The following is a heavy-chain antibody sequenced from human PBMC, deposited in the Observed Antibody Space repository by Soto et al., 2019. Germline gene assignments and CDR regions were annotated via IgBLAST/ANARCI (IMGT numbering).Heavy chain of an antibody. D-gene: IGHD2-15*01. V-gene: IGHV3-23*01. Sequence: QLLESGGGLVQPGGSLRLSCEASGFSFSRYALSWVRQAPGKGLAWVSTFSAGGRAYYADSVKGRFTIAKDTSKNTLQLQASSLRAEDTAVYYCAKESLPDHYSDTLFDYWGQGTRVTVSS. CDR1: GFSFSRYA. CDR3: AKESLPDHYSDTLFDY. J-gene: IGHJ4*02. CDR2: FSAGGRA.